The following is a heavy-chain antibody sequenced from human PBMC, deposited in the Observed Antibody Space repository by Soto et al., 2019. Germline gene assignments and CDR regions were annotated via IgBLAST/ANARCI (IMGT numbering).Heavy chain of an antibody. CDR2: IKSKTDGGTA. CDR1: GFNLSHPW. V-gene: IGHV3-15*01. CDR3: TTGIYYDILTGYHNVAY. D-gene: IGHD3-9*01. J-gene: IGHJ4*02. Sequence: PGGSLRLSCVASGFNLSHPWMTLVRQAAGKGLEWVGRIKSKTDGGTADYAAPVKGRATISRDDSKNTVYLQMNSLKTEDTAVYYCTTGIYYDILTGYHNVAYWGEGALVTVS.